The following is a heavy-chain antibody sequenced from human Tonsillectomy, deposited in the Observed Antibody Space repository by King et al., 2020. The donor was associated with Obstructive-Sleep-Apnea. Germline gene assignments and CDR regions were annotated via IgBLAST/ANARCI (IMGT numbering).Heavy chain of an antibody. CDR3: AKDIGRDGDHVPAGMGTFDY. D-gene: IGHD4-17*01. Sequence: QLVQSGGGVVQPGRSLRLSCAASGFTFSSYGMHWVRQAPGKGLEWGAFIRTEGINKYYADSVKGRFTISRDNSKNTLSLQMNSLRAEDTAVYYCAKDIGRDGDHVPAGMGTFDYWGQGTLVTVSS. CDR2: IRTEGINK. CDR1: GFTFSSYG. V-gene: IGHV3-30*02. J-gene: IGHJ4*02.